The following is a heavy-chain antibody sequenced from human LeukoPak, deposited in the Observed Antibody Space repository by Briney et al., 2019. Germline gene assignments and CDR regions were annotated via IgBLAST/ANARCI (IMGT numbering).Heavy chain of an antibody. CDR1: GGSISSYY. V-gene: IGHV4-59*01. CDR2: IYYSGST. Sequence: SETLSLTCTVSGGSISSYYWSWIRQPPGKGLEWIGYIYYSGSTNYNPSLKSRVTKSVDTSKNQFSLKLSSVTAADTAVYYCARGSMSYYFDYWGQGTLVTVSS. CDR3: ARGSMSYYFDY. J-gene: IGHJ4*02. D-gene: IGHD2/OR15-2a*01.